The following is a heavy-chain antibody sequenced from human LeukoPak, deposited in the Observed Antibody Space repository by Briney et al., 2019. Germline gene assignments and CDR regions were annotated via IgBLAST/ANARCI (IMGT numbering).Heavy chain of an antibody. Sequence: SQTLSLTCTVSGGSISSGNYYWSWIRQPAGKTLEWIGRIHTSGSTSYNPSLKSRATISLDTSKNQFSLKVTSVTAADTAVYYCARGGVRTGDAFDIWGQGTMVTVSS. J-gene: IGHJ3*02. CDR3: ARGGVRTGDAFDI. CDR1: GGSISSGNYY. D-gene: IGHD1-14*01. V-gene: IGHV4-61*02. CDR2: IHTSGST.